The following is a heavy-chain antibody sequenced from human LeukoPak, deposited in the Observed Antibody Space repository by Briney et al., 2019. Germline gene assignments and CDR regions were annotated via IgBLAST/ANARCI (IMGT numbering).Heavy chain of an antibody. J-gene: IGHJ4*02. D-gene: IGHD3-10*01. CDR2: ISSSSSYT. Sequence: GGSLRLSCAASGFTFSDYYISWIRQAPGKGLEWVSYISSSSSYTNYADSVKGRFTVSRDNAQDSLYLQMNNLRPEDTALHYCAFLLGNFYNPDFWGQGTLVTVSS. V-gene: IGHV3-11*06. CDR1: GFTFSDYY. CDR3: AFLLGNFYNPDF.